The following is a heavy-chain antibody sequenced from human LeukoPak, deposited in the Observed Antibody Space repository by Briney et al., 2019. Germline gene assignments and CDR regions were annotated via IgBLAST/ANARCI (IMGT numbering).Heavy chain of an antibody. Sequence: SGTLSLTCTVSGGSISSYYWSWIRQPPGKGLEWIGYIYYSGSTNYNPSLKSRVTISVDTSKNQFSLKLSSVTAADTAVYYCARDLPGSGSYSFHAFDIWGQGTMVTVSS. D-gene: IGHD1-26*01. CDR1: GGSISSYY. CDR2: IYYSGST. CDR3: ARDLPGSGSYSFHAFDI. V-gene: IGHV4-59*01. J-gene: IGHJ3*02.